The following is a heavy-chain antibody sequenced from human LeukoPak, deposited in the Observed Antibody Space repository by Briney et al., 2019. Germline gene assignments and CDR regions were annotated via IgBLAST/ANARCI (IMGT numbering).Heavy chain of an antibody. CDR1: GFTFSSYA. CDR2: ISGSGGST. D-gene: IGHD3-22*01. J-gene: IGHJ4*02. Sequence: GGYLRLSCAASGFTFSSYAMSWVRQAPGKGLEWVSAISGSGGSTYYADSVKGRFTISRDNSKNTLYLQMNSLRAEDTAVYYCETYYYDSSGYYYTAPFDYWGQGTLVTVSS. V-gene: IGHV3-23*01. CDR3: ETYYYDSSGYYYTAPFDY.